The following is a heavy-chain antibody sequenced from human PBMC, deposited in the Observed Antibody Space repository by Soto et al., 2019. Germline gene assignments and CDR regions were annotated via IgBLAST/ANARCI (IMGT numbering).Heavy chain of an antibody. V-gene: IGHV4-34*01. J-gene: IGHJ4*02. CDR1: GGSFSGYY. Sequence: QVQLQQWGAGLLKPSETLSLTCAVYGGSFSGYYWSWIRQLPGKGLEWIGEINHSGSTNYNPSLKSRVTISVDTSKNQFSLKLSSVTAADTAVYYCARGAVVTEFDYWGQGTLVTVSS. CDR2: INHSGST. CDR3: ARGAVVTEFDY. D-gene: IGHD2-15*01.